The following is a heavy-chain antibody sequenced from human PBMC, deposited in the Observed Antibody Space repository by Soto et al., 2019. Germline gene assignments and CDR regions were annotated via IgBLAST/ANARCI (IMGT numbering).Heavy chain of an antibody. CDR1: CGSISSGDYY. V-gene: IGHV4-30-4*01. J-gene: IGHJ5*02. CDR2: TYYSGST. D-gene: IGHD2-15*01. Sequence: TSGTLSPTCTVSCGSISSGDYYWGWIRQPPGKGLEWIGYTYYSGSTNYNPSLKSRVTISVDTSKNQFSLKLSSVTAADTAVYYCARVRGRLLRFDPWGQGTLVTVSS. CDR3: ARVRGRLLRFDP.